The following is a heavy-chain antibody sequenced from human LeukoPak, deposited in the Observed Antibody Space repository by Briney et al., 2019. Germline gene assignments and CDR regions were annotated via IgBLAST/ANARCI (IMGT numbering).Heavy chain of an antibody. Sequence: PSETLSLTCAVYGGSSSGYYWSWIRQPPGKGLEWIGEINHSGSTNYNPSLKSRVTISVDTSKNQFSLKLSSVTAADTAVYYCARVAAYGYDSSGYLKPYPPFRPYYFDYWGQGTLVTVSS. V-gene: IGHV4-34*01. D-gene: IGHD3-22*01. CDR2: INHSGST. J-gene: IGHJ4*02. CDR3: ARVAAYGYDSSGYLKPYPPFRPYYFDY. CDR1: GGSSSGYY.